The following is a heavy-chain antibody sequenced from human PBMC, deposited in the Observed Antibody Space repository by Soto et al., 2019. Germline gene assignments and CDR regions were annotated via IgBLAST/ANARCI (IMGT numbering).Heavy chain of an antibody. CDR3: ARASGGSGSYYNLYYYYYGMDV. V-gene: IGHV4-31*03. CDR1: GGSISSGGYY. D-gene: IGHD3-10*01. Sequence: SETLSLTCTVSGGSISSGGYYWSWIRQHPGKGLEWIGYIYYSGSTYYNPSLKSRVTISVDTSKNQFSLKLSSVTAAGTAVYYCARASGGSGSYYNLYYYYYGMDVWGQGTTVTVSS. CDR2: IYYSGST. J-gene: IGHJ6*02.